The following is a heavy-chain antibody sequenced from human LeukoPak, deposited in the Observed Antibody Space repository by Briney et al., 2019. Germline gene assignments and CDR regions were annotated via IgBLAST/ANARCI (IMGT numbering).Heavy chain of an antibody. CDR1: GASISSSGSY. Sequence: SETLSLTCTVSGASISSSGSYWGWIRQPPGKGLEWIGTTSFSGSTYYNPSLKSRVTISVDTSKNQFSLKLNSVTAADTAVYYCARHFDFWGQGTLVTLSS. CDR2: TSFSGST. J-gene: IGHJ4*02. V-gene: IGHV4-39*01. CDR3: ARHFDF.